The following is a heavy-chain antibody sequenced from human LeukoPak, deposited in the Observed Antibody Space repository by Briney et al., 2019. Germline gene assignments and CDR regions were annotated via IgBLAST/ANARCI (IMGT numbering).Heavy chain of an antibody. CDR3: ARDFSSGSDAFDI. CDR2: IDHSGST. CDR1: GGSFSSYY. D-gene: IGHD3-10*01. J-gene: IGHJ3*02. Sequence: SETLSLTCTVSGGSFSSYYWTWIRQPPGKGLEWIGYIDHSGSTNYNPSLKSRVSISSDTSKNQFSLELSSVTAADTAVYYCARDFSSGSDAFDIWGQGTMVTVSS. V-gene: IGHV4-59*01.